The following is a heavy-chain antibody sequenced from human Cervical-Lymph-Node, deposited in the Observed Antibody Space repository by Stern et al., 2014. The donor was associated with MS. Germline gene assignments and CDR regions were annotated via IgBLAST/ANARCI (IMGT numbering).Heavy chain of an antibody. CDR2: ISYDGSNK. V-gene: IGHV3-30*18. D-gene: IGHD3-10*01. J-gene: IGHJ6*02. Sequence: DQLVESGGGVVQPGRSLRLSCAASGFTFSSYGMHWVRQAPGKGLEWVAVISYDGSNKYYADSVKGRFTISRDNSKNTLYLQMNSLRAEDTAVYYCAKAGLVWFGELSDYYYGMDVWGQGTTVTVSS. CDR3: AKAGLVWFGELSDYYYGMDV. CDR1: GFTFSSYG.